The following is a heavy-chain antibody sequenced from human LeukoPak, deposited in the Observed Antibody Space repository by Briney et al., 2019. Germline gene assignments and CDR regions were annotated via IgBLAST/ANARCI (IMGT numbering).Heavy chain of an antibody. V-gene: IGHV1-18*01. CDR2: ISAYNGNT. CDR1: GYTFTSYG. CDR3: ARDRRPGYSSGWWFDP. Sequence: GASVKVSCKASGYTFTSYGISWVRQAPGQGLEWMGWISAYNGNTNYAQKLQGRVTMTTDTSTSTAYMELSSLRSEDTAVYYCARDRRPGYSSGWWFDPWGQGTLVTVSS. D-gene: IGHD6-19*01. J-gene: IGHJ5*02.